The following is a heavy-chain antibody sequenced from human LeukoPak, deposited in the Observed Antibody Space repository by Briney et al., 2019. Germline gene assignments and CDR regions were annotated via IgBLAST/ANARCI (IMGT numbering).Heavy chain of an antibody. J-gene: IGHJ4*02. CDR1: GYTFTSSG. Sequence: ASVKVSCKTSGYTFTSSGITWVRQAPGHGLEWMGWISTYNGYSKYAQNLQGRVTMTADTSTSTAYMELSSLTSDDTAVYYCAKNSSGGYSDYWGQGTLVTVSS. D-gene: IGHD6-19*01. V-gene: IGHV1-18*01. CDR2: ISTYNGYS. CDR3: AKNSSGGYSDY.